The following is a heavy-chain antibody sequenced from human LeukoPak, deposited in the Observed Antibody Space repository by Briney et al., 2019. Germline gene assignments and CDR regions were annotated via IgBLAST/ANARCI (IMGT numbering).Heavy chain of an antibody. CDR2: MNPNSGNT. V-gene: IGHV1-8*01. J-gene: IGHJ6*02. CDR3: ARSERNYYGSGSYRSYYYGMDV. Sequence: GASVKVSCKASGYTFTSYDINWVRQATGQGLEWMGWMNPNSGNTGYARKFQGRVTMTRNTSISTAYMELSSLRSEDTAVYYCARSERNYYGSGSYRSYYYGMDVWGQGTTVTVSS. CDR1: GYTFTSYD. D-gene: IGHD3-10*01.